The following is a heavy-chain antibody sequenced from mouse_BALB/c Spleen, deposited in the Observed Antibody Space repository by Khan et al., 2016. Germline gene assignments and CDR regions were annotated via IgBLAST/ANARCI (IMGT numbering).Heavy chain of an antibody. J-gene: IGHJ4*01. V-gene: IGHV1-9*01. Sequence: QVQLQQSGAELMKPGASVKISCKATGYTFSSYWIEWVKQRPGHGLEWIGEILPGSGSTNYTEKFKGKATVTADTSSNTAYMQLSSLTSEDSAVYYCARWGNYAMDCCGQGTSVTVSS. CDR3: ARWGNYAMDC. CDR2: ILPGSGST. CDR1: GYTFSSYW.